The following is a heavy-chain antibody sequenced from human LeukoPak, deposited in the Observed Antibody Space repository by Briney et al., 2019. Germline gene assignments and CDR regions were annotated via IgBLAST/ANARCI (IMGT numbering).Heavy chain of an antibody. CDR2: INYSGRT. Sequence: SKTLSLTCTVSGGSISSSGFYWGWIRQPPGKGLECIGTINYSGRTFYSSSLRSRVTISVDTSKNQFSLKLSSVTAADTAVYYCARQGDNDHGDPNWFDPWGQGTLVTVSS. V-gene: IGHV4-39*01. D-gene: IGHD4-17*01. J-gene: IGHJ5*02. CDR1: GGSISSSGFY. CDR3: ARQGDNDHGDPNWFDP.